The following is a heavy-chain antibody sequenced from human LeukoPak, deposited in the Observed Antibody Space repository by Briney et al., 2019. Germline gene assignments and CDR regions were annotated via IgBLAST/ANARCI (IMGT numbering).Heavy chain of an antibody. J-gene: IGHJ4*02. CDR3: ARTSSSGLVGGYYFDY. CDR2: IYTSGST. V-gene: IGHV4-4*07. Sequence: SETLSLTCTVSGGSISSYYWSWIRQPAGKGLEWIGRIYTSGSTNYNPSLKSRVTMSVDTSKNQFPLTLSSVTAADTAVYYCARTSSSGLVGGYYFDYWGQGTLVTVSS. D-gene: IGHD6-19*01. CDR1: GGSISSYY.